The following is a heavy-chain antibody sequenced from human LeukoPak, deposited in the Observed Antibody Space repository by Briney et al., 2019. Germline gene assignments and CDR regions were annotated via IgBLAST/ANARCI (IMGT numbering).Heavy chain of an antibody. CDR1: RFTVSSNY. CDR3: ARAGRDGYPYYFDY. J-gene: IGHJ4*02. CDR2: IYSGGST. Sequence: GGSLRLSCAASRFTVSSNYMSWVRQAPGKGLEWVSVIYSGGSTYYADSVKGRFTISRDNSKNTLYLQMNSLRAEDTAVYYCARAGRDGYPYYFDYWGQGTLVTVSS. V-gene: IGHV3-53*01. D-gene: IGHD5-24*01.